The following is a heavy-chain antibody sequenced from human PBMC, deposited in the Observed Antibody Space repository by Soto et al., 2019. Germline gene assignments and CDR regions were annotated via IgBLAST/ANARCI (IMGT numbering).Heavy chain of an antibody. Sequence: LSLTCSVSGGSISSGYYYWSWIRQPPGKGLEWIGNIYYSGNTYYNPSLKSRLIISVDTSKNQFSLKLSSVTAADTAVYYCARGRVTMVRGNWFDPWGQGTLVTVSS. J-gene: IGHJ5*02. D-gene: IGHD3-10*01. CDR3: ARGRVTMVRGNWFDP. CDR2: IYYSGNT. V-gene: IGHV4-30-4*01. CDR1: GGSISSGYYY.